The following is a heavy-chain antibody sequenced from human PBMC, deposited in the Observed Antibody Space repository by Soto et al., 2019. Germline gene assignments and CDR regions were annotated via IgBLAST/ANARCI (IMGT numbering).Heavy chain of an antibody. CDR2: IKSKTDGGTT. CDR3: TTDELRYFDWLSSPGGDY. CDR1: GFTFSNAW. J-gene: IGHJ4*02. V-gene: IGHV3-15*07. Sequence: EVQLVESGGGLVKPGGSLRLSCAASGFTFSNAWMNWVRQAPGKGLEWVGRIKSKTDGGTTDYAAPVKGRFTISRDDSKNTLSLQMNSLKTEDTAVYYCTTDELRYFDWLSSPGGDYWGQGTLVTVSS. D-gene: IGHD3-9*01.